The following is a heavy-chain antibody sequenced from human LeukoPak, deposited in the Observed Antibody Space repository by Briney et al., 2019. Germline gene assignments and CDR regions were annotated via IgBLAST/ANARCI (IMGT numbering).Heavy chain of an antibody. D-gene: IGHD1-26*01. CDR2: IYPGDSDT. CDR1: GYSFTTHW. Sequence: GESLKSSCKGSGYSFTTHWIGWVRQMPGKGLEWMGLIYPGDSDTQYSPSFQGQVTISADKSISTAYLQWSSLKASDTAMYYCARHPGRVPNKIKGLLDYWGQGTLVTVSS. J-gene: IGHJ4*02. CDR3: ARHPGRVPNKIKGLLDY. V-gene: IGHV5-51*01.